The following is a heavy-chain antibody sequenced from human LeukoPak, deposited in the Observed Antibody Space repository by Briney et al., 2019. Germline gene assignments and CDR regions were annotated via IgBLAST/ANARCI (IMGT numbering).Heavy chain of an antibody. CDR1: GYTFTSYY. CDR2: INPSGGST. CDR3: ARDDPSGPDY. V-gene: IGHV1-46*01. Sequence: ASVKVSCKASGYTFTSYYMHWVRQAPGQGVEWMEIINPSGGSTSYAQKFQGRVTMTRDTSTSTVYMELSSLRSEDTALYYCARDDPSGPDYWGQGTLVTVSS. D-gene: IGHD6-25*01. J-gene: IGHJ4*02.